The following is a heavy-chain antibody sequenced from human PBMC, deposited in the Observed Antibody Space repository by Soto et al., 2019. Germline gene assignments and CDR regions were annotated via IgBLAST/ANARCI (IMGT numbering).Heavy chain of an antibody. D-gene: IGHD6-13*01. V-gene: IGHV5-51*01. J-gene: IGHJ6*02. CDR3: ARGIDSSLYGMDV. CDR2: IYPGDSDA. Sequence: GESLKISCKGSGYSFTSYWIGWVRQMPGKGLEWMGIIYPGDSDARYSPSFQGQVTISADKSISTAYLQWSSLKASDTAMYYCARGIDSSLYGMDVWGQGTTVTVSS. CDR1: GYSFTSYW.